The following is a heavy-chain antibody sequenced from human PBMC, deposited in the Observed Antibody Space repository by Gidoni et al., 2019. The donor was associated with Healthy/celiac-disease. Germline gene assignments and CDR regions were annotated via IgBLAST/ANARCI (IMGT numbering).Heavy chain of an antibody. D-gene: IGHD4-17*01. CDR2: ISGSGGST. J-gene: IGHJ3*02. Sequence: EVQLLESGGGLVQPGGSLRLSCAASGFTFSSYAMSWVRQAPGKGLEWVSAISGSGGSTYYADSVKGRFTISRDNSKNTLYLQMNSLRAEDTAVYYCAKDLHDYGDHVSANDAFDIWGQGTMVTVSS. CDR3: AKDLHDYGDHVSANDAFDI. V-gene: IGHV3-23*01. CDR1: GFTFSSYA.